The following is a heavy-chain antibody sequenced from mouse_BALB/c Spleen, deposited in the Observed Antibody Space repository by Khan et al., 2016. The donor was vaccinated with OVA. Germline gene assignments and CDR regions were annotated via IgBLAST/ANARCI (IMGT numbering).Heavy chain of an antibody. D-gene: IGHD1-3*01. Sequence: VQLQESGAELVKPGASVKLSCKASGYTFTSYYIYWVKQRPGQGLEWIGEINPSNGGTNFNEKFKNKATLTVDKSSSTTYMQLSSLTSEDSAVYYCTRGCYSSFAYWGQGTLVTVSA. CDR1: GYTFTSYY. CDR2: INPSNGGT. J-gene: IGHJ3*01. V-gene: IGHV1S81*02. CDR3: TRGCYSSFAY.